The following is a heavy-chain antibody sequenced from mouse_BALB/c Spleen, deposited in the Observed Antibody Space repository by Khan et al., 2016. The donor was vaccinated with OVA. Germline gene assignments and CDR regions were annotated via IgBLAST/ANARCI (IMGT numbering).Heavy chain of an antibody. CDR1: GYTFTSYW. D-gene: IGHD4-1*01. J-gene: IGHJ3*01. CDR3: TRRNWDVAWFAY. Sequence: VQLKESGTVLARPGASVKMSCKASGYTFTSYWMHWVKQRPGQGLEWIGDIHPGNTDTNYNQKFKGKAKLTAVTSTSTAYMELSSLTNEDSAVYYCTRRNWDVAWFAYWGQGTLVTVSA. CDR2: IHPGNTDT. V-gene: IGHV1-5*01.